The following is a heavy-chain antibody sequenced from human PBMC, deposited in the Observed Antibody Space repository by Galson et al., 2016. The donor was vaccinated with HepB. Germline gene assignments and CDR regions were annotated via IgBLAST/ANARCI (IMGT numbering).Heavy chain of an antibody. CDR3: ARQRVGSDYGRRYFDL. J-gene: IGHJ2*01. CDR1: GFTFSGYS. D-gene: IGHD4-17*01. CDR2: ISSSSRTI. Sequence: SLRLSCAASGFTFSGYSMNWVRQAPGEGLEWVSYISSSSRTIYYADSVKGRFTISRDNAKNSLYLQMNGLRVEDTAVFYCARQRVGSDYGRRYFDLWGRGTLVTVSS. V-gene: IGHV3-48*01.